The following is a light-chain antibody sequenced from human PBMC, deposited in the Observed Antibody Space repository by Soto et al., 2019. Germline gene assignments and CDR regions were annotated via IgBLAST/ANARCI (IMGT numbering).Light chain of an antibody. CDR1: QSVSNN. Sequence: EIVMTQSPATLSVSPGERATLSCRASQSVSNNLAWYQKKPGQAPRLLIYGASTRATGIPARFSGSGSGTECPLTISSLQSEDCAFYYCQQYNTWCTFGQGTRLAIK. V-gene: IGKV3-15*01. CDR3: QQYNTWCT. CDR2: GAS. J-gene: IGKJ1*01.